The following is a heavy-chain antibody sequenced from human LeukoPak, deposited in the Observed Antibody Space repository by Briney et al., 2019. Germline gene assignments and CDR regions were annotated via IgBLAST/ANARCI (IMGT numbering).Heavy chain of an antibody. CDR1: GFTFSDHY. J-gene: IGHJ4*02. V-gene: IGHV3-72*01. Sequence: GSLSLSCAASGFTFSDHYMDWVRQAPGKGLEWVGRTKNKANSYTTEYAASVKGRFTISRDDSKNSLYLQMNSLKTEDTAVYYCARVLGYSGYDLAYWGQGTLVTVSS. CDR3: ARVLGYSGYDLAY. CDR2: TKNKANSYTT. D-gene: IGHD5-12*01.